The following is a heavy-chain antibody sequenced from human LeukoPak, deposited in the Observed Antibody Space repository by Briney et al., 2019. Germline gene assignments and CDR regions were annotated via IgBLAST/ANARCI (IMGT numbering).Heavy chain of an antibody. V-gene: IGHV1-8*01. CDR2: VHPNSGNT. J-gene: IGHJ5*02. CDR1: GYPFTTYE. D-gene: IGHD1-14*01. CDR3: ARGPRNDP. Sequence: ASVKVSCRTSGYPFTTYEINWVRQAAGQGLEWMGWVHPNSGNTAYAQKFQGRVTMTRNTSISTAYMELSSLRSDDTAVYFCARGPRNDPWGQGTLVTVSS.